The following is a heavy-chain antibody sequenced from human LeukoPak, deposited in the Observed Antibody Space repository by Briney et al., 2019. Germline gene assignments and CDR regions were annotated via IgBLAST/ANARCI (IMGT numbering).Heavy chain of an antibody. Sequence: TSETLSLTCAVSGGSISSGGYSWSWIRQPPGKGLEWIGYIYHSGSTYYNPSLKSRVTISVDRSKNQFSLKLSSVTAADTAVYYCARGSPSLDYWGQGTLVTVSS. CDR1: GGSISSGGYS. CDR2: IYHSGST. J-gene: IGHJ4*02. D-gene: IGHD2-15*01. V-gene: IGHV4-30-2*01. CDR3: ARGSPSLDY.